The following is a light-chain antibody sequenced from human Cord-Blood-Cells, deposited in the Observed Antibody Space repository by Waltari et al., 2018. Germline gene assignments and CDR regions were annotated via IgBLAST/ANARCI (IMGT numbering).Light chain of an antibody. CDR2: EGS. CDR3: CSYAGSSTFV. Sequence: QSALTQPASVSGSPGQSITISCTGTSSDVGGYNYVSWYQQHPGKAPKLMIYEGSKRPSGVSNRFSGSKSGNTASLTISGLQAEDEADYYCCSYAGSSTFVFGTVTKVTVL. V-gene: IGLV2-23*01. CDR1: SSDVGGYNY. J-gene: IGLJ1*01.